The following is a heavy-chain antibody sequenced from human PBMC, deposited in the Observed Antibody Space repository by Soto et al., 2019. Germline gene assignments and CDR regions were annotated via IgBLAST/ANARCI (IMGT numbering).Heavy chain of an antibody. Sequence: TLSLTCTVSGGSISSGGYYWSWIRQHPGKGLEWIGHIYYSGSTYYNPSLKSRVTISVDTSKNQFSLKLSSVTAADTAVYYCARERGYYDSSGYYPQLDYYYGMDVWGQGTTVTVSS. D-gene: IGHD3-22*01. J-gene: IGHJ6*02. CDR1: GGSISSGGYY. CDR2: IYYSGST. V-gene: IGHV4-31*03. CDR3: ARERGYYDSSGYYPQLDYYYGMDV.